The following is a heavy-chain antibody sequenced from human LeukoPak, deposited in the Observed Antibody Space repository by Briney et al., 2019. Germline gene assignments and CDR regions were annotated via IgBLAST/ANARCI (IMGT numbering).Heavy chain of an antibody. J-gene: IGHJ4*02. CDR1: GFSLSTSGMC. CDR2: IDWDDDK. CDR3: ARIRAFGGDLDY. D-gene: IGHD3-10*01. Sequence: SGPTLVKPTETLTLTCAFSGFSLSTSGMCVSWIRQPPGKALEWLARIDWDDDKYYSTSLKTRLTISKDTSKNQVVLTMTNMDPVDTATYYCARIRAFGGDLDYWGQGTLVTVSS. V-gene: IGHV2-70*11.